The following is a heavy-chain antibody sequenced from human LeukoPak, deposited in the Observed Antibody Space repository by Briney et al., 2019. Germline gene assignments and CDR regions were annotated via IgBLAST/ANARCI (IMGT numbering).Heavy chain of an antibody. CDR2: IGSSGSTV. V-gene: IGHV3-48*02. J-gene: IGHJ3*02. CDR1: GFTFSRYG. CDR3: ARDTLEYSNSPDALDI. D-gene: IGHD4-23*01. Sequence: GGTLRLSCVASGFTFSRYGMNWVRQAPGKGLEWVSYIGSSGSTVYYADSVKGRFTISRDNAKNSLYMQMESLRDEDTAIYYCARDTLEYSNSPDALDIWGQGTMVTVSS.